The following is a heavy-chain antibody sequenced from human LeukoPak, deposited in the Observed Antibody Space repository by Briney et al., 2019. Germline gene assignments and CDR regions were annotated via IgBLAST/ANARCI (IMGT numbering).Heavy chain of an antibody. V-gene: IGHV3-7*01. J-gene: IGHJ4*02. CDR1: GFIFSNYW. CDR2: IKQDGSEK. Sequence: WGSLRLSCAASGFIFSNYWMSWVRQAPGKGLEWVANIKQDGSEKFYVDSVKGRFTISRDNSKNMLYLQMNSLRAEDTAVYHCVAWQIDYWGQGTLVTVSS. CDR3: VAWQIDY.